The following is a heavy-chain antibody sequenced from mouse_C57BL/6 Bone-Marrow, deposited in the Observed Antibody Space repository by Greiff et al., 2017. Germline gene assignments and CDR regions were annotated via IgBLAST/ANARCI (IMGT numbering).Heavy chain of an antibody. J-gene: IGHJ1*03. CDR2: ISDGGSYT. V-gene: IGHV5-4*01. D-gene: IGHD4-1*01. CDR3: ARDWEDSDGYFDV. Sequence: EVQLVESGGGLVKPGGSLKLSCAASGFTFSSYAMSWVRQTPEKRLEWVATISDGGSYTYYPDNVKGRFTISRDNAKNNLYLQMSHLKSEDTAMYYCARDWEDSDGYFDVWGTGTTVTVSS. CDR1: GFTFSSYA.